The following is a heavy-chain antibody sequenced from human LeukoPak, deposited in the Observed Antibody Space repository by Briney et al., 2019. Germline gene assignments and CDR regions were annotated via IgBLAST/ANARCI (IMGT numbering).Heavy chain of an antibody. V-gene: IGHV1-24*01. Sequence: ASVKVSCXVSGYTLTELSMHWVRQAPRKGLEWMEGFDPEDGETIYAQKFQGRVTMTEDTSTDTAYMELSSLRSEDTAVYYCATTNCSGGSCYSDYWGQGTLVTVSS. CDR3: ATTNCSGGSCYSDY. J-gene: IGHJ4*02. CDR2: FDPEDGET. D-gene: IGHD2-15*01. CDR1: GYTLTELS.